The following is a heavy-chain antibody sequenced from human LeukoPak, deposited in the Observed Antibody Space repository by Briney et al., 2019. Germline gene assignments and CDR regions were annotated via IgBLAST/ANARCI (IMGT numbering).Heavy chain of an antibody. CDR3: ARNRRVAVAGSPNNWFDP. CDR2: ITSSSSSN. Sequence: PGGSLRLSCAASGFTFNGYNMNWVRQAPGKGLEWISYITSSSSSNSYADSVKGRFTISRDNAKNSLYLQMNSLRAEDTAVYYCARNRRVAVAGSPNNWFDPWGQGTLVTVSS. D-gene: IGHD6-19*01. CDR1: GFTFNGYN. J-gene: IGHJ5*02. V-gene: IGHV3-21*05.